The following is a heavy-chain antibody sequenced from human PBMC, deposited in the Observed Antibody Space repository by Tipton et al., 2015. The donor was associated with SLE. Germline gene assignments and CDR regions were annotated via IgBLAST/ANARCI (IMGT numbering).Heavy chain of an antibody. CDR3: ARGAYNKRGSPLVA. J-gene: IGHJ4*02. CDR2: FDNGST. CDR1: VVSMNSNS. Sequence: GLVKPSETLSLICSVSVVSMNSNSWSWVRQPPGKGLEWIGFFDNGSTAYNPSLKGRVTISANTAEKQVSLRLTSVTSADTGVYFCARGAYNKRGSPLVAWGRGILVTVSA. V-gene: IGHV4-59*01. D-gene: IGHD3-16*01.